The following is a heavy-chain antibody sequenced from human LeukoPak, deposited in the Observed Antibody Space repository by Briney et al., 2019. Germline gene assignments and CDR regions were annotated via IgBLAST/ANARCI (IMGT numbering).Heavy chain of an antibody. J-gene: IGHJ6*02. D-gene: IGHD3-22*01. CDR2: IKPDGSEK. CDR1: GFTFSGYW. CDR3: ARVRMIPVVIYPGAVDV. V-gene: IGHV3-7*04. Sequence: GGSLRLSCAASGFTFSGYWMAWVRQAPGKGLEWVANIKPDGSEKFYVDPVKGRFTISRDNAKDSLYLQMSSLSAEDTAVYYRARVRMIPVVIYPGAVDVWGRGTTVTVSS.